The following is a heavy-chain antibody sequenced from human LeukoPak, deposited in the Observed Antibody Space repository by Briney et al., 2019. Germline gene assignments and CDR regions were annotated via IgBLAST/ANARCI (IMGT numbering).Heavy chain of an antibody. CDR3: ARDWTVTTSRYYYYYYMDV. V-gene: IGHV3-21*01. J-gene: IGHJ6*03. D-gene: IGHD4-11*01. CDR1: GFTFSDYT. Sequence: GGSLRLSCAASGFTFSDYTMNWVRQAPGKGLEWISSITGGDIYIYYADSVKGRFTISRDNAKNSLYLQMNSLRAEDTAVYYCARDWTVTTSRYYYYYYMDVWGKGTTVTVSS. CDR2: ITGGDIYI.